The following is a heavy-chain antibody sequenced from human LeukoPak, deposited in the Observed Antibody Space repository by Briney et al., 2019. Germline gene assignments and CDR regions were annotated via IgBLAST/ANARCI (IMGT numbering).Heavy chain of an antibody. CDR2: IYYSGST. D-gene: IGHD4-17*01. Sequence: SGTLSLTCAVSGGSISSSSYYWGWIRQPPGKGLEWIGSIYYSGSTYYNPSLKSRVTISVDTSKNQFSLKLSSVTAADTAVYYCARVGQDYGDYLVWFDPWGQGTLVTVSS. CDR1: GGSISSSSYY. V-gene: IGHV4-39*07. CDR3: ARVGQDYGDYLVWFDP. J-gene: IGHJ5*02.